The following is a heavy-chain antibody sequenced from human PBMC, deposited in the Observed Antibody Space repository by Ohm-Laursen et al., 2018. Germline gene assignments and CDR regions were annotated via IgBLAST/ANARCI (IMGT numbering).Heavy chain of an antibody. J-gene: IGHJ4*02. V-gene: IGHV3-9*01. CDR3: AKEPLDTSGCFHY. CDR1: AFIFSDYA. CDR2: ISWNSGSI. D-gene: IGHD6-19*01. Sequence: SLRLSCAASAFIFSDYAMHWVRQAPGKGLEWVSGISWNSGSIGYADSVKGRFTISRDNSKNTLYLQMNSLRAEDTAVYYCAKEPLDTSGCFHYWGQGTLVTVSS.